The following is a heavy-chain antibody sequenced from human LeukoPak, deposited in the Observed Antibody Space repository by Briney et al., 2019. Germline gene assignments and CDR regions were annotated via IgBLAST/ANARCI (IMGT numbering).Heavy chain of an antibody. V-gene: IGHV4-4*07. CDR1: GGSISLYY. CDR3: AREISGSYYKPLGYMDV. J-gene: IGHJ6*03. CDR2: IFTSGIT. Sequence: PSETLSLTCTVSGGSISLYYWNWIRQPAGKGLEWIGRIFTSGITNYNPSLKSRVTMSVDTYQSQFSLALSSVTADDTAVYYCAREISGSYYKPLGYMDVWGKGPTVTVSS. D-gene: IGHD3-10*01.